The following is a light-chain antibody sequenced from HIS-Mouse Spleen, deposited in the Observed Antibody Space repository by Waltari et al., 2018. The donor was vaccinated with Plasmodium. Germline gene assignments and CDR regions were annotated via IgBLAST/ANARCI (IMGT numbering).Light chain of an antibody. CDR1: QGISRY. Sequence: AIRMTQSPSSFSASTGDRVPLTCRASQGISRYLAWYQQKPGKAPKLLIYAASTLQSGVPSRFSGSGSGTDFTLTISCLQSEDFATYYCQQYYSYPLTFGGGTKVEIK. CDR2: AAS. V-gene: IGKV1-8*01. CDR3: QQYYSYPLT. J-gene: IGKJ4*01.